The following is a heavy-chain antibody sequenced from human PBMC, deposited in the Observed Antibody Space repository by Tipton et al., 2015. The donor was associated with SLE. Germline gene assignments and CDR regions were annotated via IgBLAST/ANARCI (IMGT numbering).Heavy chain of an antibody. CDR2: IKQDGSEK. CDR1: GFTFSSHW. CDR3: ATYESSWSSFDY. V-gene: IGHV3-7*01. Sequence: GSLRLSCAASGFTFSSHWMSWVRQAPGKGLEWVANIKQDGSEKYYVDSVKGRFTISRDNAKNSLYVQMNSLRAEDTAVYYCATYESSWSSFDYWGQGTLVTVSA. D-gene: IGHD6-13*01. J-gene: IGHJ4*02.